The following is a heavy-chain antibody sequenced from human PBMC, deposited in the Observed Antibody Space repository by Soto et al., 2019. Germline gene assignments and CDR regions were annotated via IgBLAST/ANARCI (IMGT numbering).Heavy chain of an antibody. V-gene: IGHV1-46*01. J-gene: IGHJ6*03. D-gene: IGHD2-15*01. CDR3: ARVDVVVVAATPYYYYMDV. CDR2: INPSGGST. Sequence: ASVKVSCKASGYTFTSYYMHWVRQAPGQGLEWMGIINPSGGSTSYAQKFQGRVTMTTDTSTSTAYMELRSLRSDDTAVYYCARVDVVVVAATPYYYYMDVWGKGTTVTVSS. CDR1: GYTFTSYY.